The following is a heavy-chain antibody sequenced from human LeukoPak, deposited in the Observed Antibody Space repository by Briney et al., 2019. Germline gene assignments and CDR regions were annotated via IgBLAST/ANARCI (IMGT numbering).Heavy chain of an antibody. J-gene: IGHJ6*03. CDR1: GYTFTSYA. CDR3: ARDMRYNWNDVSYYYMDV. CDR2: INTNTENP. Sequence: ASVKVSCKASGYTFTSYAMNWVRQAPGQGLEWMGWINTNTENPTYAQGFTGRFVFSLDTSVSTAYLQISSLKAEDTAVYYCARDMRYNWNDVSYYYMDVWGKGTTVTVSS. D-gene: IGHD1-20*01. V-gene: IGHV7-4-1*02.